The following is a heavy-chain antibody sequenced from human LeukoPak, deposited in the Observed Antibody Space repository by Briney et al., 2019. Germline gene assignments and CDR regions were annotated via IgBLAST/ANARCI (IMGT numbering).Heavy chain of an antibody. J-gene: IGHJ4*02. CDR3: ARERAYSWYAGY. CDR2: IYTSGST. V-gene: IGHV4-4*07. Sequence: SETLSLTCTVSGGSISSYYWSWIRQPAGKGLEGIGRIYTSGSTNYNPSLKSRVTMSVDTSKNQFSLKLSSVTAADTALYYCARERAYSWYAGYWGQGTLVTVSS. CDR1: GGSISSYY. D-gene: IGHD6-13*01.